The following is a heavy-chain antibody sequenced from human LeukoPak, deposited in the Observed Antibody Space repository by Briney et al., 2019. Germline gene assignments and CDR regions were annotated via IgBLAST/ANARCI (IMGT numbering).Heavy chain of an antibody. J-gene: IGHJ4*02. CDR2: ISGDGGST. Sequence: QSGGSLRLSCAASGFTFDDYAMHWVRQTPGKGLEWVSLISGDGGSTDYADSVKGRFTVSRDNSKNSLYLQMNSLRTGDTAFYFCAKAAQYFDWLPYFDSWGQGTLVTVSS. CDR3: AKAAQYFDWLPYFDS. CDR1: GFTFDDYA. D-gene: IGHD3-9*01. V-gene: IGHV3-43*02.